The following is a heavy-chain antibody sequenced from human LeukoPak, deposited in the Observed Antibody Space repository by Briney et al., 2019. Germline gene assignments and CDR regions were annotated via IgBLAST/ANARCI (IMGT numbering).Heavy chain of an antibody. D-gene: IGHD3-9*01. CDR1: GGSISSSSYY. V-gene: IGHV4-39*07. CDR3: ARLDYDILTGYIFP. CDR2: IYYSGST. Sequence: PSETLSLTCTVSGGSISSSSYYWGWIRQPPGKGLEWIGSIYYSGSTYYNPSLKSRVTISVDTSKNQFSLKLSSVTAADTAVYYCARLDYDILTGYIFPWGQGTLVTVSS. J-gene: IGHJ5*02.